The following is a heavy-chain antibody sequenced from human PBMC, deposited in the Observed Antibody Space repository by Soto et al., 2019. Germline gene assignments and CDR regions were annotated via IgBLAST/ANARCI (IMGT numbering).Heavy chain of an antibody. Sequence: ASVKVSCKASGYTVTSYAMHWVRQAPGQRLEWMGWINAGNGNTKYSQKFQGRVTITRDTSASTAYMELRSLRSEDTAVYYCARDLIAVAGRSHITAWPGDYWGKGTLVTVSS. CDR2: INAGNGNT. CDR3: ARDLIAVAGRSHITAWPGDY. CDR1: GYTVTSYA. V-gene: IGHV1-3*01. J-gene: IGHJ4*02. D-gene: IGHD6-13*01.